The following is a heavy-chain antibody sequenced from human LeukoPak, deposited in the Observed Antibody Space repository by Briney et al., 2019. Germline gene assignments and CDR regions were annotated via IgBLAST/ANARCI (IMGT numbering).Heavy chain of an antibody. J-gene: IGHJ4*02. V-gene: IGHV3-23*01. CDR2: ISGSGGST. CDR3: AKDPLLVRGFDY. CDR1: GFTFSSYA. Sequence: GGSLRLSCAASGFTFSSYAMSWVRQAPGKGLEWVSAISGSGGSTYYADSVKGRFTISRDNSKNTLNLQMNSLRAEDTAVYYCAKDPLLVRGFDYWGQGTLVTVSS. D-gene: IGHD3-10*01.